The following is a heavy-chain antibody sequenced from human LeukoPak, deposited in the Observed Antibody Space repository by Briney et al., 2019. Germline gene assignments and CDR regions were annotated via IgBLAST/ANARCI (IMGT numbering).Heavy chain of an antibody. V-gene: IGHV1-69*06. J-gene: IGHJ5*02. Sequence: AASVKVSCKASGGTFSSYAISWVRQAPGQGLEWMGGIIPIFGTANYAQKFQGRVTITADKSTSTAYMELSSLRSEDTAVYYCARDPYDILTGSTNWFDPWGQGTLVTVSS. D-gene: IGHD3-9*01. CDR1: GGTFSSYA. CDR3: ARDPYDILTGSTNWFDP. CDR2: IIPIFGTA.